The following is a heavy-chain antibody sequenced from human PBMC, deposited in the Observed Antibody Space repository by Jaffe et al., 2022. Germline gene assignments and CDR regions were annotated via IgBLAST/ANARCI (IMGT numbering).Heavy chain of an antibody. CDR1: GYSMSSDSY. V-gene: IGHV4-38-2*01. J-gene: IGHJ4*02. D-gene: IGHD5-12*01. CDR2: IYHSGST. CDR3: ARRGGYEGHYFFDY. Sequence: QVQLQESGPGLVKPSETLTLTCAVSGYSMSSDSYWSWIRQPPGKGLEWIGSIYHSGSTYYNPSLKSRVTISVDTSNNHFSLKLSSVTAADTAVYYCARRGGYEGHYFFDYWGQGTQVTVSS.